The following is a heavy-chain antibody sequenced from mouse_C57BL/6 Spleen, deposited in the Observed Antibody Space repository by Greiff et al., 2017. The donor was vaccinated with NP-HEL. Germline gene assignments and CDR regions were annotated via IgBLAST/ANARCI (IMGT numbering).Heavy chain of an antibody. J-gene: IGHJ3*01. CDR3: ARLGTGAWVAY. V-gene: IGHV1-22*01. D-gene: IGHD3-3*01. CDR1: GYTFTDYN. Sequence: EVQLQQSGPELVKPGASVKMSCKASGYTFTDYNMHWVKQSHGKSLEWIGYINPNNGGTSYNQKFKGKATLTVNKSSSTAYTELRSLTSEDAAVYYCARLGTGAWVAYWGQGTLVTVSA. CDR2: INPNNGGT.